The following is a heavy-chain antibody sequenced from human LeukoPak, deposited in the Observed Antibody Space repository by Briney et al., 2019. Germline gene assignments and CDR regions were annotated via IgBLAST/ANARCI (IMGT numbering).Heavy chain of an antibody. J-gene: IGHJ4*02. CDR1: GNSISSGDNY. V-gene: IGHV4-61*02. CDR2: IYTSGST. CDR3: ARFPRY. Sequence: PSQTLSLTCTVSGNSISSGDNYWSWIRQPAGKGLEWIGRIYTSGSTNYNPSLKSRVTISLDTSKNQFSLKLSSVTAADTAVYYCARFPRYWGQGILVTVSS. D-gene: IGHD6-6*01.